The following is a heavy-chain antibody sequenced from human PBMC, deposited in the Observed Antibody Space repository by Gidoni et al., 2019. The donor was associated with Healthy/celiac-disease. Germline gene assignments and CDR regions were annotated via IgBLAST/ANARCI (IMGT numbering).Heavy chain of an antibody. J-gene: IGHJ6*02. D-gene: IGHD3-22*01. Sequence: QVQLVESGGGVVQPGRSLRLSCAASGFTFSSYGMHWVRQAPGKGLEWVAVIWYDGSNKYYADSVKGRFTISRDNSKNTLYLQMNSLRAEDTAVYYCARDYYDSSGYFTLGYYYGMDVWGQGTTVTVSS. CDR2: IWYDGSNK. CDR1: GFTFSSYG. V-gene: IGHV3-33*01. CDR3: ARDYYDSSGYFTLGYYYGMDV.